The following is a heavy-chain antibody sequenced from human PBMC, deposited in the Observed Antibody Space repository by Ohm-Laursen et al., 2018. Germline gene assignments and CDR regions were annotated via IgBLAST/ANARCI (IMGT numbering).Heavy chain of an antibody. D-gene: IGHD6-6*01. Sequence: SLRLSCAASGFTIRSYWMHWVRQAPGRGLVWVSRIKSDGSSTNYADSVKGRFTISRDNAKNTLYLQMNSLRAEDTAVYYCAREYSSSSAALGYWGQGTLVTVSS. CDR2: IKSDGSST. J-gene: IGHJ4*02. CDR3: AREYSSSSAALGY. V-gene: IGHV3-74*01. CDR1: GFTIRSYW.